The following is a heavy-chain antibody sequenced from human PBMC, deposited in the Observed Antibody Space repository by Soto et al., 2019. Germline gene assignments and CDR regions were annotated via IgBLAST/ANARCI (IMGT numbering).Heavy chain of an antibody. V-gene: IGHV4-4*02. CDR3: ARRRITMIVVVFDAFDI. CDR1: GGSISSSYW. J-gene: IGHJ3*02. Sequence: QVQLQESGPGLVKPSGTLSLTCAVSGGSISSSYWWSWVRQPPGKGLEWIGEIYHSGNTNYNPSLKSRVTISVDKSKIQFSLKLSSVTAADTAVYYCARRRITMIVVVFDAFDIWGQGTMVTVSS. CDR2: IYHSGNT. D-gene: IGHD3-22*01.